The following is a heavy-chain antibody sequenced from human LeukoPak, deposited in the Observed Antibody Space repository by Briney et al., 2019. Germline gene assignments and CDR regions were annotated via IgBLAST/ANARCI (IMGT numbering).Heavy chain of an antibody. D-gene: IGHD4-17*01. V-gene: IGHV1-69*05. J-gene: IGHJ5*02. CDR1: GGTFISYA. CDR3: ARDSTHYGDYFSKKWFDP. Sequence: ASVKVSCKASGGTFISYAISWVRQAPGQGLEWMGGIIPIFGTANYAQKFQGRVTITTDESTSTAYMELSSLRSEDTAVYYCARDSTHYGDYFSKKWFDPWGQGTLVTVSS. CDR2: IIPIFGTA.